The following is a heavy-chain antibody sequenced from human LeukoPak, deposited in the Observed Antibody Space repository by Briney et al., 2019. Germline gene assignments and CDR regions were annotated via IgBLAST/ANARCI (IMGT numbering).Heavy chain of an antibody. D-gene: IGHD4-17*01. CDR1: GFAFSSDS. CDR3: ARPDYGDYISYYGMDV. V-gene: IGHV3-21*01. CDR2: ISSSSSYI. J-gene: IGHJ6*02. Sequence: GGSLRLSCAASGFAFSSDSMNWVRQAPGKGLEWVSSISSSSSYIYYADSVKGRFTISRDNAKNSLYLQMNSLRAEDTAVYYCARPDYGDYISYYGMDVWGQGTTVTVSS.